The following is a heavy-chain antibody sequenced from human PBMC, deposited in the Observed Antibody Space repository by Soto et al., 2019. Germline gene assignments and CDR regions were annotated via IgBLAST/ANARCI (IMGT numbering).Heavy chain of an antibody. CDR3: VCSSCYYDRFIY. D-gene: IGHD3-22*01. CDR1: GGTVVDLSDR. Sequence: TVVGGTVVDLSDRRILKKQPPGKGLEWIGYIYYSGSTNYNPSLKSRVTISVDTSKNQFSLKLSSVTAADTAVYYCVCSSCYYDRFIYWCQGILFTLS. J-gene: IGHJ4*02. V-gene: IGHV4-61*01. CDR2: IYYSGST.